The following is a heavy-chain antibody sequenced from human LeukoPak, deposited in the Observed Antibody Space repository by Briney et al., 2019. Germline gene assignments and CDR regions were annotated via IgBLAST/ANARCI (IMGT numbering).Heavy chain of an antibody. J-gene: IGHJ5*02. D-gene: IGHD6-13*01. V-gene: IGHV4-61*01. CDR2: IYYSGST. CDR3: ARDFAGPRNWFDP. CDR1: GGSVSSGSYY. Sequence: SETLSLTCTVSGGSVSSGSYYWSRIRQPPGKGLEWIGYIYYSGSTNYNPSLKSRVTISVDTSKNQFSLKLSSVTAADTAVYYCARDFAGPRNWFDPWGQGTLVTVSS.